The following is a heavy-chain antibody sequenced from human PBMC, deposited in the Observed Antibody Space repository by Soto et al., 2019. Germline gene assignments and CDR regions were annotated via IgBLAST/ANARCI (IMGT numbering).Heavy chain of an antibody. V-gene: IGHV4-30-4*01. CDR3: ARGLLGSSVGLVFDY. D-gene: IGHD6-6*01. J-gene: IGHJ4*02. CDR1: GGSISSGDYY. CDR2: IYYSGST. Sequence: PSATLSLTCTVSGGSISSGDYYWSWIRQPPGKGLEWIGYIYYSGSTHYNPSLKSRVTISVDTSKNQFSLKLSSVTAADTAVYYCARGLLGSSVGLVFDYWGQGTLVTVSS.